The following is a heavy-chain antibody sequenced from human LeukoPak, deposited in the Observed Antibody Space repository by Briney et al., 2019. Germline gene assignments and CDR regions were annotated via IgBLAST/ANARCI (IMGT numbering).Heavy chain of an antibody. D-gene: IGHD3-22*01. V-gene: IGHV3-23*01. CDR3: AKEYYYDSSGYLTFDH. CDR1: GFTFSSYA. CDR2: ISGSGGST. J-gene: IGHJ4*02. Sequence: LAGGSLRLSCAASGFTFSSYAMSWVRQAPGKGLEWVSTISGSGGSTYYADSVKGRFTISRDNSKNTLYLQMNSLRAEDTAVYYCAKEYYYDSSGYLTFDHWGQGTLVTVSS.